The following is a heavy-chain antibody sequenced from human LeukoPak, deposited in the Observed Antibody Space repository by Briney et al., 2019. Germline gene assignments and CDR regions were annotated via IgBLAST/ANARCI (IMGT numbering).Heavy chain of an antibody. CDR1: GFTFSRYW. D-gene: IGHD4-23*01. CDR2: IKEDGSEK. V-gene: IGHV3-7*03. CDR3: ARTMVVTPGSYYYYMDV. Sequence: GGSLRLSCAASGFTFSRYWMSWVRQAPGKGLEWVANIKEDGSEKYYVESVKGRFTISRDNAKNSLYLQMNSLRAEDTALYYCARTMVVTPGSYYYYMDVWGKGTTVTVSS. J-gene: IGHJ6*03.